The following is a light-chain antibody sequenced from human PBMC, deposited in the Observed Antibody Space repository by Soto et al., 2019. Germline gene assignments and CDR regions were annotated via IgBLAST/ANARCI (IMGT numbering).Light chain of an antibody. Sequence: QSALTQPRSVSGSPGQSVTISCTGTNSYIGNYNYVSWYQQHPGKAPKVMIYDVSKRPSGVPDRFSGSKSGTSCSLAISGLRSEDEADYSCASWDDTLNAVVFGGGTQLTVL. CDR3: ASWDDTLNAVV. V-gene: IGLV2-11*01. J-gene: IGLJ3*02. CDR2: DVS. CDR1: NSYIGNYNY.